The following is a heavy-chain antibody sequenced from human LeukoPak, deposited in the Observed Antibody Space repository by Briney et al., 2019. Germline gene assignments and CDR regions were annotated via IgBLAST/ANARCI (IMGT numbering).Heavy chain of an antibody. Sequence: PGGSLRLSCAASGFSFSGNAMSWVRQAPGRGLEWVSGVGGDEKAHYADFVRGRFTISRDNSKKTVYPQMNSLTVEDTAVYYCAKDLSWWVTADYWGQGVLVTVSS. CDR3: AKDLSWWVTADY. J-gene: IGHJ4*02. CDR2: VGGDEKA. D-gene: IGHD2-21*02. CDR1: GFSFSGNA. V-gene: IGHV3-23*01.